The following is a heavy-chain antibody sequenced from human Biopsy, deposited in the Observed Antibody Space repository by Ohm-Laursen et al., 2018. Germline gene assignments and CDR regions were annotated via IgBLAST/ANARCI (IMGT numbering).Heavy chain of an antibody. CDR1: GDSINNYY. CDR2: VYYTGST. D-gene: IGHD3-22*01. V-gene: IGHV4-59*01. Sequence: SETLSLTCTVSGDSINNYYWSWIRQPPGKGLQRIGYVYYTGSTDYNPSLQSRVPISVDTSKNHFSLRLRSVTPADTAIYYCARDRGYYSDRTVPGYFDLWGRGTLVTVSS. CDR3: ARDRGYYSDRTVPGYFDL. J-gene: IGHJ2*01.